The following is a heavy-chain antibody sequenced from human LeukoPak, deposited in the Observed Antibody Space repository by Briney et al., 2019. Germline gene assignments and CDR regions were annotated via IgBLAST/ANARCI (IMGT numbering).Heavy chain of an antibody. V-gene: IGHV3-15*01. J-gene: IGHJ5*02. CDR1: GFTFSSHS. D-gene: IGHD2-8*01. CDR2: VKTKGDGGAA. CDR3: TTDRMIYATNWAVSWFDP. Sequence: GGSLRLSCAASGFTFSSHSMNWVRQAPGKGLEWVGRVKTKGDGGAADYAAPVKGRFTISRDDSTKTLYLQMNSLKTEDTAVYYCTTDRMIYATNWAVSWFDPWGQGTLVTVSS.